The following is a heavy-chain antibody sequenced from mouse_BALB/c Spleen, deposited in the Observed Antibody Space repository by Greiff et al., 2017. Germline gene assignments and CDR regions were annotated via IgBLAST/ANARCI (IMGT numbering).Heavy chain of an antibody. D-gene: IGHD1-1*01. CDR3: SRGIYGSSYRYFDV. V-gene: IGHV1-55*01. CDR2: IYPGRGIT. Sequence: QVQLQQSGAELVKPGASVKMSCKASGYTFTSYWINWVKQRPGQGLEWIGDIYPGRGITNYNEKFKSKATLTLDTSSSTAYMQLSSLTSEDSAVYYCSRGIYGSSYRYFDVWGAGTTVTVSS. J-gene: IGHJ1*01. CDR1: GYTFTSYW.